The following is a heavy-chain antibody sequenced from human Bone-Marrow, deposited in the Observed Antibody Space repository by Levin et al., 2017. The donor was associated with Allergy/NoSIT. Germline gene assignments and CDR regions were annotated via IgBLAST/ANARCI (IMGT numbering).Heavy chain of an antibody. CDR1: GDTLSESS. Sequence: ASVKVSCKVSGDTLSESSIHWVRQAPGKGLEWMGGFDPGNEEIIYAQDFQGRVIMTEDTSTDTAFMELNSLRSEDTAVYYCATFYEKQLVRAGWWFDPWGQGTLVTVSS. CDR3: ATFYEKQLVRAGWWFDP. V-gene: IGHV1-24*01. D-gene: IGHD6-13*01. J-gene: IGHJ5*02. CDR2: FDPGNEEI.